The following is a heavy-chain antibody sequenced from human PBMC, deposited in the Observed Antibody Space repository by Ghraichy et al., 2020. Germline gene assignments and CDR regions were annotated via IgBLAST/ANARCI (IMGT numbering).Heavy chain of an antibody. Sequence: ETLSLTCTVSGGSTSSYYWSWIRQPAWKGLEWIGRIYISGSTNYNPSLKSRVTMSVDTSKNQFSLKLSSVTAADTAVYYCASTYYDFWSDSSGYGMDVWGQGTTVTVSS. D-gene: IGHD3-3*01. V-gene: IGHV4-4*07. CDR2: IYISGST. CDR1: GGSTSSYY. CDR3: ASTYYDFWSDSSGYGMDV. J-gene: IGHJ6*02.